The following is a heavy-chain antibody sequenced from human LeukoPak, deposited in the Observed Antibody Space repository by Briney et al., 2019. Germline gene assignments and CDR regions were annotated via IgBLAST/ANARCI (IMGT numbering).Heavy chain of an antibody. CDR3: AGTLAVASKTAYFDS. Sequence: SQTLSLTCAISGDRVSSNRASWNWIRQSPSRGLECLGRTYYRSKWFNDYEVSVNSRISINPDTSKTQFSLQLNSVTPEDKDVSYCAGTLAVASKTAYFDSWGQGTLVTVSS. J-gene: IGHJ4*02. CDR2: TYYRSKWFN. D-gene: IGHD6-19*01. CDR1: GDRVSSNRAS. V-gene: IGHV6-1*01.